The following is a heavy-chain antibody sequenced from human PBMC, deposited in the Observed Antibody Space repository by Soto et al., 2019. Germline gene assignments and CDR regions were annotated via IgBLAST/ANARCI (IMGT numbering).Heavy chain of an antibody. Sequence: ASVKVSCKVSGYTLTELSMHWVRQAPGKGLEWMGGFDPEDGETIYAQKYQGRVTMTEDKSTNTAYMEMSSLRSEDTAVYYCARAATYYDILTGYYDYYYYYGMDVWGQGTTVTVSS. V-gene: IGHV1-24*01. D-gene: IGHD3-9*01. CDR2: FDPEDGET. CDR3: ARAATYYDILTGYYDYYYYYGMDV. J-gene: IGHJ6*02. CDR1: GYTLTELS.